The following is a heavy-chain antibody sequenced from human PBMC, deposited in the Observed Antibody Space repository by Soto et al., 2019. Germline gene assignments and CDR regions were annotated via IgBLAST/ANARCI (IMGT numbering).Heavy chain of an antibody. V-gene: IGHV3-23*01. J-gene: IGHJ6*02. CDR2: ISGSGGST. CDR1: GFTFSSYA. CDR3: AINIGGYSGYDFARDEGYYYGMDV. D-gene: IGHD5-12*01. Sequence: GGSLRLSCAASGFTFSSYAMSWVRQAPGKGLEWISAISGSGGSTYYADSVKGRFTISRDNSKNTLYLQMNSLRAEDTAVYYCAINIGGYSGYDFARDEGYYYGMDVWGQGTTVTVSS.